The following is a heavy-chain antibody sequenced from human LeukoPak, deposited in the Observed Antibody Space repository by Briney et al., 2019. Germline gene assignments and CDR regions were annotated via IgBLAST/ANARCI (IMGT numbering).Heavy chain of an antibody. D-gene: IGHD3-10*01. J-gene: IGHJ4*02. CDR2: VKKDASEN. V-gene: IGHV3-7*01. CDR3: ARGPPYGSRSDYFDY. CDR1: GFTFSYNC. Sequence: GGSLRLSCAASGFTFSYNCMTWVRQAPGKGLEWVASVKKDASENYYVDSVKGIFTFSRDNAKNSLYLLMNRLRAEDTAVYYCARGPPYGSRSDYFDYWGQGTLVTVSS.